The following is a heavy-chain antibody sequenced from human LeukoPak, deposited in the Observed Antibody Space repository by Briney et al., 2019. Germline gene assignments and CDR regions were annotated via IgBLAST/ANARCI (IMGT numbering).Heavy chain of an antibody. CDR3: ARGFRDTAMFLDY. CDR1: GFTFSSYE. V-gene: IGHV3-48*03. J-gene: IGHJ4*02. D-gene: IGHD5-18*01. CDR2: ISGSSSNV. Sequence: GGSLRLSCAASGFTFSSYEMNWVRQAPGKGLEWISAISGSSSNVYYAASVRGRFTISRDNAENSLYLQLNTMRAEDTAVYYCARGFRDTAMFLDYWGQGTLVAVSS.